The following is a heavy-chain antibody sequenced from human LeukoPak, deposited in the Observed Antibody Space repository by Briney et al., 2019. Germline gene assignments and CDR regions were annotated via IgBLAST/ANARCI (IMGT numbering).Heavy chain of an antibody. J-gene: IGHJ4*02. V-gene: IGHV3-49*04. D-gene: IGHD6-19*01. CDR2: IRSKAYGGTT. Sequence: GGSLRLSCTASGFTFGDYAVSWVRQAPGKGLEWVGFIRSKAYGGTTEYAASVKGRFTISRDDSKSIAYLQMNSLKTEDTAVYYCTRNRYSSGLRSFDYWGQGTLVTVSS. CDR3: TRNRYSSGLRSFDY. CDR1: GFTFGDYA.